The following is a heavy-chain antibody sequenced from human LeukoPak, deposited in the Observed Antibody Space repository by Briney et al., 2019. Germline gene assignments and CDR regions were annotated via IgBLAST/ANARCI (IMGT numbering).Heavy chain of an antibody. CDR3: ARLAYCGGDCYSEYWYFDL. D-gene: IGHD2-21*02. CDR1: GGSISSYY. Sequence: SETLSLTCTVSGGSISSYYWSWIRQLPGKGLEWIGHIYYSGSTNYNPSLKSRVTISVDTSKNQFSLKLSSVTAADTAVYYCARLAYCGGDCYSEYWYFDLWGRGTLVTVSS. V-gene: IGHV4-59*08. CDR2: IYYSGST. J-gene: IGHJ2*01.